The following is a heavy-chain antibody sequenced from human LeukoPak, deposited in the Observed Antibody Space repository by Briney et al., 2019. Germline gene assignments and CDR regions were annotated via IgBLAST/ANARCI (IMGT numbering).Heavy chain of an antibody. J-gene: IGHJ4*02. V-gene: IGHV4-61*01. D-gene: IGHD4/OR15-4a*01. CDR3: ARVQFRYYGAIGLFDD. CDR2: IYYSGST. CDR1: GDSISDDSISNYY. Sequence: SETLSLTCTVSGDSISDDSISNYYWTWIRQPPGKGLEYVGCIYYSGSTNYNPSLNSRGTISVDSSKSQVSLRLSSVTAADTAVYYCARVQFRYYGAIGLFDDWGQGTLVTVSS.